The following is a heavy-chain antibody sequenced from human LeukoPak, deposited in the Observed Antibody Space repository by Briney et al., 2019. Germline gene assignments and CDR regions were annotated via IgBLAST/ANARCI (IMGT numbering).Heavy chain of an antibody. CDR2: IIPIFGTA. J-gene: IGHJ4*02. CDR3: ASYSVSSGWDLITFDY. Sequence: SVKVSCTASGGTFSSYAISWVRQAPGQGLEWMGGIIPIFGTASYAQKFQGRVTITADESTSTAYMELSSLRSEDTAVYYCASYSVSSGWDLITFDYWGQGTLVTVSS. D-gene: IGHD6-19*01. CDR1: GGTFSSYA. V-gene: IGHV1-69*13.